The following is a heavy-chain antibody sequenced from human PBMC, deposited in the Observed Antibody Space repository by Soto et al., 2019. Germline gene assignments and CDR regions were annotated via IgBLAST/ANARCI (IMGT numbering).Heavy chain of an antibody. CDR1: GGTFSSYA. V-gene: IGHV1-69*06. CDR2: IIPIFGTA. CDR3: AREDSIIIPAVSDF. Sequence: SVKVSCKASGGTFSSYAISWVRQAPGQGLEWMGGIIPIFGTANYAQKFQGRVTITADKSTSTAYMEMNTLRVEDTAVYYCAREDSIIIPAVSDFWGQGTLVTVSS. J-gene: IGHJ4*02. D-gene: IGHD2-2*01.